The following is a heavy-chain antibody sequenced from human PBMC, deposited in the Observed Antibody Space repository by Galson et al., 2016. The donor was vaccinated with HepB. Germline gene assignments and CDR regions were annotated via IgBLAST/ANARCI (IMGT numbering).Heavy chain of an antibody. CDR3: ARVHSSGWYFLDY. D-gene: IGHD6-19*01. CDR1: GGTFRTSA. Sequence: SVKVSCKASGGTFRTSAIIWVRQAPGQGLEWIGGIIPLFGAATYAQKFQDRVTITADESTSTAYMAVSSLKSDDTAVYYCARVHSSGWYFLDYWGQGTLVTVAS. V-gene: IGHV1-69*13. CDR2: IIPLFGAA. J-gene: IGHJ4*02.